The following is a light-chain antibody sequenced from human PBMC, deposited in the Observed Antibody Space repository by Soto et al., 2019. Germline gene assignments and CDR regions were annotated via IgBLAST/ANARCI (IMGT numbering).Light chain of an antibody. Sequence: EIVLTQSPGTLSLSLGERATLSCRASQSVSSNYLAWYQQKPGQAPRLLIDGVSSRATGIPDRFSGSGSGTDFTLTISRLEPEDSAVYYCQQYGSSPNTFGQGTKLEIK. CDR3: QQYGSSPNT. CDR1: QSVSSNY. V-gene: IGKV3-20*01. CDR2: GVS. J-gene: IGKJ2*01.